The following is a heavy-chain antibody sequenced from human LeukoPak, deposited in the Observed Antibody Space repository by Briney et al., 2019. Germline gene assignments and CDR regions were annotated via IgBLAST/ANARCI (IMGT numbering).Heavy chain of an antibody. Sequence: SETLSLTCTVSGGSISSYYWSWIRQPPGKGLEWIGYIYYSGSTNYNPSLKSRVTISVDTSKNQFSLKLSSVTAADTAVYYCARRGVVPAAMYFDYWGQGTLVTVSS. CDR1: GGSISSYY. CDR2: IYYSGST. V-gene: IGHV4-59*12. D-gene: IGHD2-2*01. CDR3: ARRGVVPAAMYFDY. J-gene: IGHJ4*02.